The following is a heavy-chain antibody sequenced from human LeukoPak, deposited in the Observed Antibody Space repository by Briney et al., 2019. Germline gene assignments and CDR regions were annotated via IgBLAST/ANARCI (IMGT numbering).Heavy chain of an antibody. J-gene: IGHJ6*02. CDR2: IIPIFGTA. D-gene: IGHD2-15*01. CDR1: GGTFSSYA. CDR3: ASRGLGYCSGGSCYSTGTGHYYYYYGMDV. V-gene: IGHV1-69*13. Sequence: SVEVSCKASGGTFSSYAISWVRQAPGQGLEWMGGIIPIFGTANYAQKFQGRVTITADESTSTAYMELSSLRSEDTAVYYCASRGLGYCSGGSCYSTGTGHYYYYYGMDVWGQGTTVTVSS.